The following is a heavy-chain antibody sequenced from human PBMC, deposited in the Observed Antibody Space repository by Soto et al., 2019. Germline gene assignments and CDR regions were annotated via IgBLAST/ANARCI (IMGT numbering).Heavy chain of an antibody. CDR1: GYTFTGYY. D-gene: IGHD3-16*02. CDR2: IIPIFGTA. Sequence: SVKVSCNASGYTFTGYYMHWVRQAPGQGLEWMGGIIPIFGTANYAQKFQGRVTVTADESTSTAYMELSSLRSEDTAVYYCATKKGVYAIVYAFDIWGQGTMVT. J-gene: IGHJ3*02. V-gene: IGHV1-69*13. CDR3: ATKKGVYAIVYAFDI.